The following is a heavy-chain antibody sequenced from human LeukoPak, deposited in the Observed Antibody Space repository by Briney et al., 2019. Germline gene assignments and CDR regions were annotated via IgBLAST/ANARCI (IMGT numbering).Heavy chain of an antibody. D-gene: IGHD2/OR15-2a*01. CDR1: GLTFSNSP. Sequence: GGSLRLSCAASGLTFSNSPIAWVRRAPGRGLEWDSSICGNGGNTDYAHCVKGRLTISRDNCKNTLFLQVNSLRDEDTAVYYCARYFDSTAFFPYWGQGTLVTVSS. V-gene: IGHV3-23*01. CDR3: ARYFDSTAFFPY. J-gene: IGHJ4*02. CDR2: ICGNGGNT.